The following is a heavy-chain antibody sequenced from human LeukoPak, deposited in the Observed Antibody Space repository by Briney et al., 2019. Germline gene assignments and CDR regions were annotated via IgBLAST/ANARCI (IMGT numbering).Heavy chain of an antibody. Sequence: SETLSLTCTVSGGSISSGGYYWSWIRQPPGKGLEWIGEIIHSGSTNYNPSLKSRVTISVDTSKGQFSLKLSSVTAADTAVYYCARTGPIDTDFDYWGQGTLVTVSS. CDR1: GGSISSGGYY. CDR2: IIHSGST. CDR3: ARTGPIDTDFDY. J-gene: IGHJ4*02. V-gene: IGHV4-34*12.